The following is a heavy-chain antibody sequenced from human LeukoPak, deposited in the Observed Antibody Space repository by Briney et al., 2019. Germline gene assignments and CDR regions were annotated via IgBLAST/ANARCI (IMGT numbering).Heavy chain of an antibody. J-gene: IGHJ4*02. CDR2: ISGDGGST. CDR3: AKGWNCYYAFDY. Sequence: GGSLRLSCAASGFTFGDYAMHWVRRAPGKGLEWVSLISGDGGSTYYADTVKGRFTISRDNNKHSLYLQMNSLRTTDTALYYCAKGWNCYYAFDYWGQGTLVTVSS. CDR1: GFTFGDYA. V-gene: IGHV3-43*02. D-gene: IGHD1-7*01.